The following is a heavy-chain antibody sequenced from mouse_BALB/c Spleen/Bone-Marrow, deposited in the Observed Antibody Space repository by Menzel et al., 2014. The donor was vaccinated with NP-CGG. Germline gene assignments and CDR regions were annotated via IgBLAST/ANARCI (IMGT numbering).Heavy chain of an antibody. Sequence: EVQGVKSGGGLVQPGGSLRLSCATSGFTFTDYYMNWVRQPPGKALEWLGFIRNKANGYTTEFSASVKGRFTISRDNSQSILYLQMNTLRAEDSATYYCARDIGGITLDYWGQGTTLTVSS. CDR3: ARDIGGITLDY. V-gene: IGHV7-3*02. D-gene: IGHD1-1*01. CDR1: GFTFTDYY. J-gene: IGHJ2*01. CDR2: IRNKANGYTT.